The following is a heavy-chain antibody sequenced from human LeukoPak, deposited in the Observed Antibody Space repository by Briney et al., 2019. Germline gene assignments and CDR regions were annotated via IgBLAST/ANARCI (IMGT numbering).Heavy chain of an antibody. CDR3: AKVLVGTTCFEY. Sequence: GGSLRLSCAASGFTFSSYGMSWVRQAPGKGLEWVSAISGSGGSTYYADSVKGRFTMSRDNSKNTLYLQMNSLRAEDTAVYYCAKVLVGTTCFEYWGQGTLVTVSS. CDR2: ISGSGGST. CDR1: GFTFSSYG. V-gene: IGHV3-23*01. D-gene: IGHD1-7*01. J-gene: IGHJ4*02.